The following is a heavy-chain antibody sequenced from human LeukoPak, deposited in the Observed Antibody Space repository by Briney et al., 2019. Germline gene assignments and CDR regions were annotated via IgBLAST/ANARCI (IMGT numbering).Heavy chain of an antibody. CDR2: IKQGGSEK. CDR1: GFTFSSYW. D-gene: IGHD3-3*01. CDR3: ARVARYYDFWSGFHFDY. J-gene: IGHJ4*02. V-gene: IGHV3-7*01. Sequence: GGSLRLSCAASGFTFSSYWMSWVRQAPGKGLEWVANIKQGGSEKYYVDSVKGRFTISRDNAKNSLYLQMNSLRAEDTAVYYCARVARYYDFWSGFHFDYWGQGTLVTVSS.